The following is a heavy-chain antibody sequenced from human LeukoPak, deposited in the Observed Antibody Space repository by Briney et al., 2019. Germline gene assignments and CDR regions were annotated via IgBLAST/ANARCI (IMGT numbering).Heavy chain of an antibody. Sequence: GGSLRLSCAASGFTFSSYAMSWVRQAPGKGLEWVSAISGSGGSTYYADSVKGRFTISRDNSKNTLYLQMNSLRAEDTALYYCAKAAIYSSSWTPFDDWGQGTLVTVSS. CDR1: GFTFSSYA. D-gene: IGHD6-13*01. J-gene: IGHJ4*02. CDR3: AKAAIYSSSWTPFDD. V-gene: IGHV3-23*01. CDR2: ISGSGGST.